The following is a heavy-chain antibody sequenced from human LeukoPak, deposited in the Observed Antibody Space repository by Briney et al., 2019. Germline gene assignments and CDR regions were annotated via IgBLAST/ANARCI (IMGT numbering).Heavy chain of an antibody. CDR1: GLSFRSYG. CDR3: AKCWTSDGVCLNLDH. D-gene: IGHD2-8*01. CDR2: ISGSGDNT. J-gene: IGHJ4*02. Sequence: PGGSLRLSCEASGLSFRSYGMSWVRQAPGKGLEWVSGISGSGDNTYYTDSVKGRFTISRDNSKNTLYLQMNSLRVEDTAVYYCAKCWTSDGVCLNLDHWGQGALVTVSS. V-gene: IGHV3-23*01.